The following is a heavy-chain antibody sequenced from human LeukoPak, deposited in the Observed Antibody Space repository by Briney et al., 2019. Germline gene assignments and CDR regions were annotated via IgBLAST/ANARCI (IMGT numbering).Heavy chain of an antibody. CDR1: GFTFSTFA. Sequence: GGSLRLSCAASGFTFSTFAMIWVRQPPGKGLEWVSSIFPSGGEIHYADSVKGRFTISRDNSKNTLYLQMNSLRAEDTAVYYCAREYSYGRIFDYWGQGTLVTVSS. CDR3: AREYSYGRIFDY. V-gene: IGHV3-23*01. J-gene: IGHJ4*02. CDR2: IFPSGGEI. D-gene: IGHD5-18*01.